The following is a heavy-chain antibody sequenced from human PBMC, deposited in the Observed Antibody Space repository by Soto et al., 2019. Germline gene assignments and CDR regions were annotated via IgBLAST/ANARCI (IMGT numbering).Heavy chain of an antibody. J-gene: IGHJ4*02. CDR3: ARDLWTY. CDR1: GFTFSSYS. D-gene: IGHD3-3*01. V-gene: IGHV3-48*02. Sequence: PGGSLRLSCAASGFTFSSYSMKWVRQAPGKGLEWVSYISSSSRTMFYADSVKGRSTISRDNAKNSLYLQMSSLRDEDTAVYYCARDLWTYWGQGALVTVSS. CDR2: ISSSSRTM.